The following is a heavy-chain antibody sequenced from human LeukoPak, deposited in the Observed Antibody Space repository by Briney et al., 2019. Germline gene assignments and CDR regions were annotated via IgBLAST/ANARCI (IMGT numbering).Heavy chain of an antibody. CDR3: ARGFDYYDSSGYYYLPDY. CDR1: GFTFEDYG. J-gene: IGHJ4*02. D-gene: IGHD3-22*01. Sequence: GGSLRLSCAASGFTFEDYGMSWVRQAPGKGLEWVSGINWNGGSTGYADSVKGRFTISRDNAKNPLYLQMNSLRAEDTALYYCARGFDYYDSSGYYYLPDYWGQGTLVTVSS. V-gene: IGHV3-20*04. CDR2: INWNGGST.